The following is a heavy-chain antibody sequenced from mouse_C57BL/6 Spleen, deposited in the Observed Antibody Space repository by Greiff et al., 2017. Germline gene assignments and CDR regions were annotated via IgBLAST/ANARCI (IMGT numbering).Heavy chain of an antibody. D-gene: IGHD2-3*01. Sequence: EVKLVESGPELVKPGASVKIPCKASGYTFTDYNMDWVKQSHGKSLEWIGDINPNNGGTIYNQKFKGKATLTVDKSSSTAYMELRSLTSEDTAVYYCAREGNDGYGYWGQGTTLTVSS. CDR1: GYTFTDYN. J-gene: IGHJ2*01. V-gene: IGHV1-18*01. CDR2: INPNNGGT. CDR3: AREGNDGYGY.